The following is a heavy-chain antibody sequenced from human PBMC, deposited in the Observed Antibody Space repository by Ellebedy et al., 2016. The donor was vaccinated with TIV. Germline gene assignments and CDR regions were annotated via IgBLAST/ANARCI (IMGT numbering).Heavy chain of an antibody. CDR2: ISGSATTI. CDR3: VRDLRSGSGTYYDH. D-gene: IGHD3-10*01. V-gene: IGHV3-11*01. Sequence: GESLKISXAASGFTFSDYSMRWIRQAPGKGLEYIASISGSATTIYYADSVKGRFTISRDNADNSLFLQMNSLRPGDTAVYYCVRDLRSGSGTYYDHWGQGTLVAVSS. J-gene: IGHJ4*02. CDR1: GFTFSDYS.